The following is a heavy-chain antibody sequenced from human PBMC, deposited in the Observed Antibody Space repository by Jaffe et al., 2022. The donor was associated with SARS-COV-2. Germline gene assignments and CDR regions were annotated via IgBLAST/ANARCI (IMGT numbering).Heavy chain of an antibody. Sequence: QVQLVQSATELKSPGASVKVSCKASGYTFSTYIIAWVRQAPGQGLEWVGFISAHSGYTNYAQKFQDRVSMTTDTSTNTAYLELRSLRSDDTAIYYCARGYASSFVDHFYSYMDVWGGGTTVTVSS. V-gene: IGHV1-18*01. D-gene: IGHD6-13*01. CDR3: ARGYASSFVDHFYSYMDV. J-gene: IGHJ6*03. CDR2: ISAHSGYT. CDR1: GYTFSTYI.